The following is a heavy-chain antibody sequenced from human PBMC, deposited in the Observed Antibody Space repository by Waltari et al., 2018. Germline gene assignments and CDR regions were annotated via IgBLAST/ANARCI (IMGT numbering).Heavy chain of an antibody. D-gene: IGHD2-2*02. Sequence: EVQLVESGGTWVQPGGSLRLSCAASGFTLSNYWMTWVRQAPGKGMGWVATFHQRASEIDYVDSVKGRFTISRDNARNSLYLQIDSLKDEDTGVYYCGRDPPYIDYWGQGTLVTVSS. J-gene: IGHJ4*02. CDR1: GFTLSNYW. V-gene: IGHV3-7*01. CDR3: GRDPPYIDY. CDR2: FHQRASEI.